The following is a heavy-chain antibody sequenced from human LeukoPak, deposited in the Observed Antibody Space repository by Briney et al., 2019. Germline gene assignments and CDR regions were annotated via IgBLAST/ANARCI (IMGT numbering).Heavy chain of an antibody. CDR1: GGSITSSSYY. D-gene: IGHD2-15*01. CDR2: FYSSGST. J-gene: IGHJ4*02. V-gene: IGHV4-39*01. Sequence: SETLSLTCTVSGGSITSSSYYWGWIRQPPGKGLEWIGSFYSSGSTYYNPSLKSRVTISVGTSKNQFSLKLTSVTAADTAVYYCARPKDCSGGSCYFDYWGQGTLVTVSS. CDR3: ARPKDCSGGSCYFDY.